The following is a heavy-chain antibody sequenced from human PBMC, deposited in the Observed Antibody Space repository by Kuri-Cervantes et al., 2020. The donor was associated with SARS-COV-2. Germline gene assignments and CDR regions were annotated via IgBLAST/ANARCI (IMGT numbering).Heavy chain of an antibody. V-gene: IGHV4-38-2*02. CDR3: ARSFMVASYFDY. J-gene: IGHJ4*02. Sequence: SETLSLTCTVSGYSISSGYYWGWIRQPPGKGLGWIGSIYHSGSTYYNPPLKSRVTISLETSKNQFSLKLSSMTAADTAVYYCARSFMVASYFDYWGQGILVTVSS. CDR1: GYSISSGYY. CDR2: IYHSGST. D-gene: IGHD5-12*01.